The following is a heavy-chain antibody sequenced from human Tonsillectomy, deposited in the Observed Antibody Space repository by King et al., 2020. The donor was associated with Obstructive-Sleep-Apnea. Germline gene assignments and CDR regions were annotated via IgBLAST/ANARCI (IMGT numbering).Heavy chain of an antibody. D-gene: IGHD3-10*01. CDR1: GYTFTSYG. V-gene: IGHV1-18*01. Sequence: VQLVESGAEVKKPGASVKVSCKASGYTFTSYGISWLRQAPGQGREWLGLICAYNGNTNYAQKIQGRVTMTTDTSTSTAYVEPRGLRSDDTAVYYCARDPPQTMVRGVIKGYFDYWGQGTLVTVSS. CDR2: ICAYNGNT. J-gene: IGHJ4*02. CDR3: ARDPPQTMVRGVIKGYFDY.